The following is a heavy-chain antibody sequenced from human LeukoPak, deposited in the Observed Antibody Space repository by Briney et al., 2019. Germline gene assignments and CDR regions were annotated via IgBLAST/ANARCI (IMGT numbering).Heavy chain of an antibody. CDR3: AKGGSSGLYYFDY. J-gene: IGHJ4*02. D-gene: IGHD6-19*01. CDR2: ISGGGGST. CDR1: GFTFSSYA. Sequence: GGSLRLSCAASGFTFSSYAMRWVRQAPGKGLEWVSGISGGGGSTYYADSVKGRFTISRDNSKNTLYLHMNNLRAEDTAVYYCAKGGSSGLYYFDYWGQGTLVTVSS. V-gene: IGHV3-23*01.